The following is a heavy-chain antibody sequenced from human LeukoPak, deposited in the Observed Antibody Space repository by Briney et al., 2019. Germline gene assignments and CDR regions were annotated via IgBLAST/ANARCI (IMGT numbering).Heavy chain of an antibody. CDR1: EFTFSAFW. V-gene: IGHV3-23*01. D-gene: IGHD6-19*01. J-gene: IGHJ3*02. Sequence: GGSLRLSCAASEFTFSAFWMSWVRQAPGKGLEWVSAISGSGGSTYYADSVKGRFTISRDNSKNTLYLQMNSLRAEDTAVYYCAKGVFSTAVAAPGAFDIWGQGTMVTVSS. CDR3: AKGVFSTAVAAPGAFDI. CDR2: ISGSGGST.